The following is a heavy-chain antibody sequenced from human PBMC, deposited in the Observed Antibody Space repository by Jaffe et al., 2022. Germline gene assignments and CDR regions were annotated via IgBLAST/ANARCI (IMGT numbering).Heavy chain of an antibody. CDR3: VAERYCSGGSCYSVGFYYYYMDV. D-gene: IGHD2-15*01. V-gene: IGHV4-4*02. CDR2: IYHSGST. J-gene: IGHJ6*03. Sequence: QVQLQESGPGLVKPSGTLSLTCAVSGGSISSSNWWSWVRQPPGKGLEWIGEIYHSGSTNYNPSLKSRVTISVDKSKNQFSLKLSSVTAADTAVYYCVAERYCSGGSCYSVGFYYYYMDVWGKGTTVTVSS. CDR1: GGSISSSNW.